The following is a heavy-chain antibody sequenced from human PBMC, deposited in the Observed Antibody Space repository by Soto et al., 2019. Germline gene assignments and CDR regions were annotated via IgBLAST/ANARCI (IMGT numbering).Heavy chain of an antibody. D-gene: IGHD3-22*01. CDR2: IYWDDDK. Sequence: QITLKESGPTLVKPTQTLTLTCTFSGFSLSTSGVGVGWIRQPPGKALEWLALIYWDDDKRYSPSLKSRLTITKDTSQNQVVLTMTNMDPVDTATYYCAAFYDSSGSYLGIFDSWGQGTLVTVSS. V-gene: IGHV2-5*02. CDR3: AAFYDSSGSYLGIFDS. J-gene: IGHJ4*02. CDR1: GFSLSTSGVG.